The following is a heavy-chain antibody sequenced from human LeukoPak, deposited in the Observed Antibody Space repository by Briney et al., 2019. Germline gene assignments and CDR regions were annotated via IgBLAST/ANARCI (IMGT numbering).Heavy chain of an antibody. V-gene: IGHV1-2*02. D-gene: IGHD3-10*01. CDR1: GYTFTGYY. CDR2: INPNSGGT. CDR3: ARDRHYYGSGSSNWFDP. J-gene: IGHJ5*02. Sequence: VASVKVSCKASGYTFTGYYMHWVRQAPGQGLEWMGWINPNSGGTNYAQKFQGRVTMTRDTSISTAYMELSRLRSDDTAVYYCARDRHYYGSGSSNWFDPWGQGTLVTVSS.